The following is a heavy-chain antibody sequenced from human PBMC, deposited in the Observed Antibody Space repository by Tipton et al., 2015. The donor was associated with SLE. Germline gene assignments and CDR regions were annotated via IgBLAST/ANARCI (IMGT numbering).Heavy chain of an antibody. V-gene: IGHV4-59*08. Sequence: QLVQSGAEVKPSETLSLTCSVSGDAISSNYWSWFRQPPGKGLEWIGHFFNGGRSSSSPSLRSRLTISADTSKNQFSLKLSSVTAADTAVYLCARRTETGSLSAYDYWGQGTLVTVSS. CDR3: ARRTETGSLSAYDY. CDR1: GDAISSNY. J-gene: IGHJ4*02. D-gene: IGHD1-14*01. CDR2: FFNGGRS.